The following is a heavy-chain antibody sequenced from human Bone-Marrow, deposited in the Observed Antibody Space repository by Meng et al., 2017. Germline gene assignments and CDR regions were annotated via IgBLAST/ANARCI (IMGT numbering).Heavy chain of an antibody. CDR3: ARDLLEGYYDSSGYYFREVRLDY. V-gene: IGHV1-2*02. CDR2: INPNSGGT. Sequence: ASVKVSCKASGYTFTGYYMHWVRQAPGQGLEWMGWINPNSGGTNYAQKFQGRVTMTRDTSISTAYMELSRLRSDDTAVYYCARDLLEGYYDSSGYYFREVRLDYWGQGTLVTVSS. CDR1: GYTFTGYY. J-gene: IGHJ4*02. D-gene: IGHD3-22*01.